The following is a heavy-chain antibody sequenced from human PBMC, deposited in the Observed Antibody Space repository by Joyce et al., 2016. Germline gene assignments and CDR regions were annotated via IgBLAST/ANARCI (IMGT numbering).Heavy chain of an antibody. Sequence: EVQLLESGGGLVQPGGSLRLSCAASSFTFSNYCMTWVRQAPGKGLEGVANIKQYGSDVYFVDSVKGRFTISRDNAKNTLYLQMNSLRAEDTAVYYCARSGGEDYGDHHALDVWGQGTTVTVSS. CDR3: ARSGGEDYGDHHALDV. D-gene: IGHD4-17*01. J-gene: IGHJ6*02. V-gene: IGHV3-7*01. CDR1: SFTFSNYC. CDR2: IKQYGSDV.